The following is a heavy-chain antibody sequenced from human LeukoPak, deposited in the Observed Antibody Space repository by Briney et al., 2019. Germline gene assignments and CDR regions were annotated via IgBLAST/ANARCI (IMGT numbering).Heavy chain of an antibody. Sequence: SETLSLTRAVSGGSISSSNWWSWVRQPPGKGLEWIGEIYHSGSTNYNPSLKSRVTISVDKSKNQFSLKLSSVTAADTAVYYCARVVDTAMVGGDMDVWGKGTTVTVSS. V-gene: IGHV4-4*02. J-gene: IGHJ6*03. CDR2: IYHSGST. CDR3: ARVVDTAMVGGDMDV. CDR1: GGSISSSNW. D-gene: IGHD5-18*01.